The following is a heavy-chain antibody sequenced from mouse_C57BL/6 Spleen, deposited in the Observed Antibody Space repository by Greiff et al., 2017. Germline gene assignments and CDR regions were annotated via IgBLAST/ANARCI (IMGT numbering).Heavy chain of an antibody. D-gene: IGHD1-1*01. CDR3: TRSGSIHY. CDR2: IDPETGGT. Sequence: QVQLQQSGAELVRPGASVTLSCKASGYTFTDYEMHWVKQTPVHGLEWIGAIDPETGGTAYNQTFKGKAILTADKASSTAYMELRSLTSEDSAVYYCTRSGSIHYWGQGTTLTVSS. CDR1: GYTFTDYE. V-gene: IGHV1-15*01. J-gene: IGHJ2*01.